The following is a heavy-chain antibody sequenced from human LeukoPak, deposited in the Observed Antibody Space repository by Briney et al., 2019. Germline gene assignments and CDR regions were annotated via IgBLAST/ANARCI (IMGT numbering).Heavy chain of an antibody. V-gene: IGHV3-53*01. J-gene: IGHJ5*02. Sequence: GGSLRLSCAASGFTVSGKYMSWVRQAPGKGLEWISLIYSSGDTYYPDSVRGRFTISRDTSKNTLYLQMNSLRAEDTAVYYCAKVRYFDWLSPFNWFDPWGQGTLVTVSS. CDR2: IYSSGDT. D-gene: IGHD3-9*01. CDR3: AKVRYFDWLSPFNWFDP. CDR1: GFTVSGKY.